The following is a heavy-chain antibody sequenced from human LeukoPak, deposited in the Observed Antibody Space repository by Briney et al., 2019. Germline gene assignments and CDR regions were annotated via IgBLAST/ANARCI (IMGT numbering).Heavy chain of an antibody. CDR3: AGGPVPVSRLYYYGMDV. J-gene: IGHJ6*02. D-gene: IGHD2-2*01. CDR1: GFTFSSYG. CDR2: IWYDGSNK. Sequence: GGSLGLSCAASGFTFSSYGMHWVRQAPGKGLEWVAVIWYDGSNKYYADSVKGRFTISRDNSKNTLYLQMNSLRAEDTAVYYCAGGPVPVSRLYYYGMDVWGQGTTVTVSS. V-gene: IGHV3-33*01.